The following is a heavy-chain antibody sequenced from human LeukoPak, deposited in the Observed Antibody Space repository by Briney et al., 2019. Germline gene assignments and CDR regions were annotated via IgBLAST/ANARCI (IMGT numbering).Heavy chain of an antibody. CDR1: ELPDSIKH. CDR3: ARRWELLGTGHYHYYMTG. CDR2: IYSGGST. D-gene: IGHD1-26*01. J-gene: IGHJ6*03. V-gene: IGHV3-53*01. Sequence: PGGSLRLPCGPCELPDSIKHVSWLRQAPGKGLEWVSVIYSGGSTYYADSVKGRFTISRDNTKNTLYLQMNSLRGEDTAVYYCARRWELLGTGHYHYYMTGWDKGTTVTVSS.